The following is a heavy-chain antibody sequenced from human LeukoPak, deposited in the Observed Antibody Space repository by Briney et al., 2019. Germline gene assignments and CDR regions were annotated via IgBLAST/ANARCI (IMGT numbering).Heavy chain of an antibody. CDR2: ISSSSSYI. V-gene: IGHV3-21*01. Sequence: KPGGSLRLSCAASGFTFSSYSMNWVRQAPGKGLEWVSSISSSSSYIYYADSVKGRFTISRDNAKNSLYLQINSLRAEDTAVYYCASGAYEDHDYWGQGTLVTVSS. J-gene: IGHJ4*02. D-gene: IGHD3-22*01. CDR1: GFTFSSYS. CDR3: ASGAYEDHDY.